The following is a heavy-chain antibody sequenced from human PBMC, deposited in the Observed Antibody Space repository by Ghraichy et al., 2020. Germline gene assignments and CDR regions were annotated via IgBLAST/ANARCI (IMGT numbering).Heavy chain of an antibody. CDR3: AKDSLLWFGELFPTDWFDP. CDR2: ISGSGGST. J-gene: IGHJ5*02. V-gene: IGHV3-23*01. D-gene: IGHD3-10*01. Sequence: LSLTCAASGFTFSSYAMSWVRQAPGKGLEWVSAISGSGGSTYYADSVKGRFTISRDNSKNTLYLQMNSLRAEDTAVYYCAKDSLLWFGELFPTDWFDPWGQGTLVTVSS. CDR1: GFTFSSYA.